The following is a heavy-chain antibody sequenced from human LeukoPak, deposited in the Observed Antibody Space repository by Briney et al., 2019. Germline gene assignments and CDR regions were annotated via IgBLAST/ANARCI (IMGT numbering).Heavy chain of an antibody. Sequence: GASVKVSCKASGYTFTSYGISWVRQAPGQGLEWMGWISAYNGNTNYAQKLQGRVTMTTDTSTSTAYMELRSLRSDDTAVYYCARDMMPLGYCSSTSCYPPDYWGQGTLVTVSS. CDR2: ISAYNGNT. D-gene: IGHD2-2*01. CDR3: ARDMMPLGYCSSTSCYPPDY. V-gene: IGHV1-18*01. CDR1: GYTFTSYG. J-gene: IGHJ4*02.